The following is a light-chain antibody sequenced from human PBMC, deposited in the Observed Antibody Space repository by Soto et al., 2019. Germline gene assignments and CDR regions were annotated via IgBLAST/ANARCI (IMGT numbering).Light chain of an antibody. V-gene: IGLV1-40*01. Sequence: QSVLTQPPSVSGAPGQRVTISCTGSSSNIGAGYDVHWYQQLPGTAPKLVIHSNNLRPSGVPERISGSKSGSSASLAISGLRSEDEAEYYCASWDDSLRAVIFGGGTKVTVL. J-gene: IGLJ2*01. CDR3: ASWDDSLRAVI. CDR1: SSNIGAGYD. CDR2: SNN.